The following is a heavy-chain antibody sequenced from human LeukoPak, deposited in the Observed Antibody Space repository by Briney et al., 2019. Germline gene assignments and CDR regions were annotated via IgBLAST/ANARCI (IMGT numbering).Heavy chain of an antibody. CDR3: TRDYYI. V-gene: IGHV3-49*04. CDR2: IRGKADGGTT. Sequence: PGGYRSLSGLASEFSVVVYPMGWAGQLQGKGLEWVGFIRGKADGGTTEYAASVKGRFTISRDNSKNLAYLQMNSLKTEDTAVYYCTRDYYIWGQGTLVTVSS. J-gene: IGHJ4*02. D-gene: IGHD3-9*01. CDR1: EFSVVVYP.